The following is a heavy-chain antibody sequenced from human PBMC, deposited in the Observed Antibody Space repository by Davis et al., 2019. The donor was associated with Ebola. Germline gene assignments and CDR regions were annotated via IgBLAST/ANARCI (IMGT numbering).Heavy chain of an antibody. J-gene: IGHJ5*02. CDR3: AYSPTYYDVLTGYSTQSGCFDP. CDR1: GFSLTTHGLG. V-gene: IGHV2-5*01. Sequence: SGPTLVKPTETLTLTCAFSGFSLTTHGLGVGYIRQPPGKALEWLAVIYWNDEKRYTPSLRSSLAITKDTSKDQVVLIMTDMDPADTATYYCAYSPTYYDVLTGYSTQSGCFDPWGQGTLITVSS. CDR2: IYWNDEK. D-gene: IGHD3-9*01.